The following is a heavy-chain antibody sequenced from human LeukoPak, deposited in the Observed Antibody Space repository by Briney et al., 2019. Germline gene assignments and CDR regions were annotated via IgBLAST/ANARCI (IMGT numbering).Heavy chain of an antibody. Sequence: GGSLRLSCAAFGFTFSSYAMSWVRQAPGKGLEWVSAISGSGGSTYYADSVKGRFTISRDNSKNTLYLQMNSLRAEDTAVYYCAKGGRTITMIVVSYFDYWGQGTLVTVSS. V-gene: IGHV3-23*01. J-gene: IGHJ4*02. CDR3: AKGGRTITMIVVSYFDY. CDR2: ISGSGGST. CDR1: GFTFSSYA. D-gene: IGHD3-22*01.